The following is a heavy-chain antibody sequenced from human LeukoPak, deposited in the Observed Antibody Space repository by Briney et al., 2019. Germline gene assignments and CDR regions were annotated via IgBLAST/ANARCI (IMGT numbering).Heavy chain of an antibody. CDR2: ISYDGSNK. D-gene: IGHD5-18*01. V-gene: IGHV3-30*18. Sequence: GGSLRLSCAASGFTFSSYGMHWVRQAPGKGLEWVAVISYDGSNKYYADSVKGRFTISRDNSKNTLYLQMNSLRAEDTAVYYCAKDQVAALANWGQGTLVAVSS. CDR3: AKDQVAALAN. J-gene: IGHJ4*02. CDR1: GFTFSSYG.